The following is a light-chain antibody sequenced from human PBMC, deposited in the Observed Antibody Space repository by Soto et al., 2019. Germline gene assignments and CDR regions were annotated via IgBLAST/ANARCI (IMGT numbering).Light chain of an antibody. CDR1: QDISNY. CDR3: QKYDNLPIT. V-gene: IGKV1-33*01. J-gene: IGKJ5*01. Sequence: EIPITQSPSSLSPSVGDRVTITRQASQDISNYLNWYQQKPGKAPKLLIYDASNLETGVPSRFSGSGSGTDFTFTISSLQPEDIATYYCQKYDNLPITCGKGQRRAIK. CDR2: DAS.